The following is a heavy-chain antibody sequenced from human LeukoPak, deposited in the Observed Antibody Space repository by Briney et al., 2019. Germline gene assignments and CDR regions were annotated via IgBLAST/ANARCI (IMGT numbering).Heavy chain of an antibody. Sequence: SETLSLTCTVSGGSISSSAYHWAWIRQPPGKGLEWVGRISYSGSTYYNLSLKSRLTISVDTSKNQFSLKLRSVTAADTAVYYCARMWSTYCNGGSCPHQPNYWGQGILVTVSS. J-gene: IGHJ4*02. CDR1: GGSISSSAYH. D-gene: IGHD2-15*01. CDR2: ISYSGST. CDR3: ARMWSTYCNGGSCPHQPNY. V-gene: IGHV4-39*01.